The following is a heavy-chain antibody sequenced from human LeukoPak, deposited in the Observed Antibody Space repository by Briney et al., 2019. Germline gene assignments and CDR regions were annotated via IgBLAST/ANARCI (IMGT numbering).Heavy chain of an antibody. Sequence: SETLSLTCTVSGGSMINNNYFWDWIRQPPGKGLEWIGSIYYSGSTYYNPSLKSRVTISVDTSKNQFSLKLSSVTAADTAVYYCARLGVITIFGVVTTIAFDYWGQGTLVTVSS. CDR2: IYYSGST. D-gene: IGHD3-3*01. CDR1: GGSMINNNYF. CDR3: ARLGVITIFGVVTTIAFDY. J-gene: IGHJ4*02. V-gene: IGHV4-39*01.